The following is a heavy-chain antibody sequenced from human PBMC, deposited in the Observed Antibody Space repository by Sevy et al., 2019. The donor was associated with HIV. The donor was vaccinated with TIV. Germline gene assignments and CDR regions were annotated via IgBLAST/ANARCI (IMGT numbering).Heavy chain of an antibody. V-gene: IGHV3-9*01. D-gene: IGHD2-8*01. Sequence: GGSLRLSCAASGFTFDDYAMHWVRQAPGKGLEWVSGISWNSGSIGYADSVKGRFTISRDNAKNSLYLQMNSLRAEDTALYYCAKDKGYCTNGVCYTCYYYYGMDVWGQGTTVTVSS. J-gene: IGHJ6*02. CDR2: ISWNSGSI. CDR1: GFTFDDYA. CDR3: AKDKGYCTNGVCYTCYYYYGMDV.